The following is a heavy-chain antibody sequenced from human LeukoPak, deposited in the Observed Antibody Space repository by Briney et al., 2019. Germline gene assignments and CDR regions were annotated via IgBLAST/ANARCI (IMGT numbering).Heavy chain of an antibody. Sequence: GGSLRLSCAASGFTFNKFAMSWVRQAPGKRLEWVAYVSGSGSTVYYADSVKGRFTVSRDNGKSSLYLQMNSLRVEDTALYYCVRQFASWGQGTLVTVSS. V-gene: IGHV3-48*01. CDR1: GFTFNKFA. CDR3: VRQFAS. J-gene: IGHJ4*02. CDR2: VSGSGSTV.